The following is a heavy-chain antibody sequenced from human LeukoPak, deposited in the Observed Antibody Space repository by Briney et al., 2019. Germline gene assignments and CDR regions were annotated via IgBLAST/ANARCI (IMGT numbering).Heavy chain of an antibody. CDR1: GFTFSNAW. Sequence: GGSLRLSCAASGFTFSNAWMSWVRQAPGKGLEWVANIKQDGSEKYCVDSVKGRFTISRDNAKNSLYLQMNSLRAEDTAVYYCARDLKYQLLWSAGSAPLDYWGQGTLVTVSS. D-gene: IGHD2-2*01. CDR2: IKQDGSEK. V-gene: IGHV3-7*01. CDR3: ARDLKYQLLWSAGSAPLDY. J-gene: IGHJ4*02.